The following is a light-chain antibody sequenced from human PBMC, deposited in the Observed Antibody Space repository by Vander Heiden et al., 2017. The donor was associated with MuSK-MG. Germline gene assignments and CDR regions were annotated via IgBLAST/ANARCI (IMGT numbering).Light chain of an antibody. J-gene: IGKJ5*01. CDR3: QQLNSYPPIT. CDR1: QGISSY. V-gene: IGKV1-9*01. CDR2: AAS. Sequence: LTQSPSFLSASVGDRVTITCRASQGISSYLAWYQQKPGKAPKLLIYAASTLQSGVPSRFSGSGSGTEFTLTISSLQPEDFATYYCQQLNSYPPITFGHGTRLEIK.